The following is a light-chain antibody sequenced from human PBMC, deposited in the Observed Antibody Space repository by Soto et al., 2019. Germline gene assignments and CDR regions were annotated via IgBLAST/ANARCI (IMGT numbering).Light chain of an antibody. Sequence: ENVLTQSPGTLSLSPGERASLSCRASQSITSGQVAWYQQRPGQAPRLVIYDTSRRATGIPDRFSGSGSGTDFTLTIDGLEPEDFEVYYCHQYSWPQVNFGKGTK. CDR2: DTS. J-gene: IGKJ2*01. V-gene: IGKV3-20*01. CDR3: HQYSWPQVN. CDR1: QSITSGQ.